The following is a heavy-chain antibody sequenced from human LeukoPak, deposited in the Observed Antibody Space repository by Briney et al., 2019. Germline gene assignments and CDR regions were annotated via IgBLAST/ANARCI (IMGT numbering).Heavy chain of an antibody. CDR1: GFIFSSFS. CDR3: EKRDFDDAFDI. V-gene: IGHV3-23*01. Sequence: PGGSLRLSCAASGFIFSSFSMNWVRQAPGKGLEWVSAISGSGGSTYYADSVKGRFTISRDNSKNTLYLQMNSLRAEDTAVYYCEKRDFDDAFDIWGQGTMVTVSS. J-gene: IGHJ3*02. D-gene: IGHD3/OR15-3a*01. CDR2: ISGSGGST.